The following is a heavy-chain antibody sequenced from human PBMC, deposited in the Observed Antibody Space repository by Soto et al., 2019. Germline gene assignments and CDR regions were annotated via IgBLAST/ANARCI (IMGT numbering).Heavy chain of an antibody. CDR3: VKEGYYYDSSGYYYGWFDP. CDR1: GFTFSNYA. D-gene: IGHD3-22*01. Sequence: GGSLRLSCSASGFTFSNYAMHWVRQAPGKGLGYVSAIVRNGGSTYYADSVKGRFTISRDNSKNTLYLQMSSLRAEDTAVYYCVKEGYYYDSSGYYYGWFDPWGQGTLVTVSS. J-gene: IGHJ5*02. V-gene: IGHV3-64D*06. CDR2: IVRNGGST.